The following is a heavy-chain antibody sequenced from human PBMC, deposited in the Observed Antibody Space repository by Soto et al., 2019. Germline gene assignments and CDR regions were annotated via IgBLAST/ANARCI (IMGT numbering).Heavy chain of an antibody. V-gene: IGHV3-23*01. CDR3: AKEYSTSFDY. CDR1: GFSFSNYA. Sequence: LRLSCAASGFSFSNYAMNWVRQAPGKGLEWVSAISAGGSNTNYADSVKGRFTISSDNSKNTLYLQMNGLRADDTAVYYCAKEYSTSFDYWGQGTPVTAPQ. J-gene: IGHJ4*02. D-gene: IGHD6-6*01. CDR2: ISAGGSNT.